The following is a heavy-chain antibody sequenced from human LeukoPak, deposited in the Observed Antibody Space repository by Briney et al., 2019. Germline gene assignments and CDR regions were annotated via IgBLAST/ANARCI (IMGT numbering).Heavy chain of an antibody. V-gene: IGHV3-48*03. CDR1: GFTFSSYE. J-gene: IGHJ3*01. CDR3: ARDWLSAFDV. D-gene: IGHD3-10*01. CDR2: TSASGGTI. Sequence: GGSLRLSCVASGFTFSSYEVNWVRQAPGRGLEWVSYTSASGGTIYYADSVKGRFTNSRDNAKNSLYLQLNSLRDEDTAVYYCARDWLSAFDVWGQGTMVTVSS.